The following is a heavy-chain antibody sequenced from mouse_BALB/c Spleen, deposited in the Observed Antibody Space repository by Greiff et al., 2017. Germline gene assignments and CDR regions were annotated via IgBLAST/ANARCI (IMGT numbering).Heavy chain of an antibody. V-gene: IGHV3-1*02. CDR3: ARRGTGSDYFDY. CDR2: IHYSGST. Sequence: DVQLQESGPDLVKPSQSLSLTCTVTGYSITSGYIWHWIRQFPGNKLEWMGYIHYSGSTNYNQSLKSRISITRDTSKNQFFLQLNSVTTEDTATDYCARRGTGSDYFDYWGQGTTLTVSS. J-gene: IGHJ2*01. CDR1: GYSITSGYI. D-gene: IGHD4-1*01.